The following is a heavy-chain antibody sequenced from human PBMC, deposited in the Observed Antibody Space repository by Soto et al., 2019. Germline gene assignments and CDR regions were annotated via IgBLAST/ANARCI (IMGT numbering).Heavy chain of an antibody. CDR3: ARGWGRIAAADYRFDY. J-gene: IGHJ4*02. CDR2: INHSGST. V-gene: IGHV4-34*01. CDR1: GGSFSGYY. D-gene: IGHD6-13*01. Sequence: PSETLSLTCAVYGGSFSGYYWSWIRQPPGKGLEWIGEINHSGSTNYNPSLKSRVTISVDTSKNQFSLKLSSVTAADTAVYYCARGWGRIAAADYRFDYWGQGTLVTVSS.